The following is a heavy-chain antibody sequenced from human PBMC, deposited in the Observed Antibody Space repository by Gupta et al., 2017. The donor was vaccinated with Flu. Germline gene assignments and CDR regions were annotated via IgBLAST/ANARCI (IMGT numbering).Heavy chain of an antibody. D-gene: IGHD3-22*01. V-gene: IGHV3-23*01. CDR1: GFTFSSYA. J-gene: IGHJ4*02. CDR2: SSSSGGST. Sequence: EVQLLESGGGLVQPGGSLRLSCAASGFTFSSYAMSWVRQAPGKGLEWVSASSSSGGSTYYADSVKGRFTISRDNSKNTLYLQMNSLRAEDTAVYYCARPPLSTMKVVGYWGQGTLVTVSS. CDR3: ARPPLSTMKVVGY.